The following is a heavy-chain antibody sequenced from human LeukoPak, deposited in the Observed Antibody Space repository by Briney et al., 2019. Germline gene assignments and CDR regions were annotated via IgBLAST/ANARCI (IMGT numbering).Heavy chain of an antibody. Sequence: GGSLRLSCAASGFTVRSYSMYWVRQAPGKGLEWVSSISSTSTYIYYADSVKGRFTISRDNAKNSLYLQMNSLRAEDTAVYYCARDSGVFCSGGNCYHNSFDSWGQGTLVTVSS. J-gene: IGHJ4*02. CDR3: ARDSGVFCSGGNCYHNSFDS. CDR1: GFTVRSYS. V-gene: IGHV3-21*01. D-gene: IGHD2-15*01. CDR2: ISSTSTYI.